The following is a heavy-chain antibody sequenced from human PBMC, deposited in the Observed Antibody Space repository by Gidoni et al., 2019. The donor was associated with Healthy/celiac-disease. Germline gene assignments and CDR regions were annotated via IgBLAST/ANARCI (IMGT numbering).Heavy chain of an antibody. CDR3: AVMGTHDFWSELFDY. CDR2: INSDGSST. J-gene: IGHJ4*02. Sequence: EVQLVESGGGLVQPGGSLRLSCAASGFTFSSYWMHWVRQAPGKGLVWVSRINSDGSSTSYADSVKGRFTISRDNAKNTLYLQMNSLRAEDTAVYYCAVMGTHDFWSELFDYWGQGTLVTVSS. CDR1: GFTFSSYW. V-gene: IGHV3-74*01. D-gene: IGHD3-3*01.